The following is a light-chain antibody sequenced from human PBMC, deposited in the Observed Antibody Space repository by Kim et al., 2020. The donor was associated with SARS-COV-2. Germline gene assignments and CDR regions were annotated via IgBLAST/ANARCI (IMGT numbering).Light chain of an antibody. CDR3: RGGVGSVDHRY. CDR2: YDS. Sequence: ELTQPPSVSVAPGKTARITCGGNNIGSKSVHWYQQKPGQAPVLVIYYDSNRPSGTPEGFPGPNLGTTATLPIGGVEAGERADNNGRGGVGSVDHRYFG. J-gene: IGLJ2*01. CDR1: NIGSKS. V-gene: IGLV3-21*04.